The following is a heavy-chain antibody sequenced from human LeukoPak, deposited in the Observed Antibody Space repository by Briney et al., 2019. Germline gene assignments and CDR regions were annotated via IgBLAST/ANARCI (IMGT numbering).Heavy chain of an antibody. D-gene: IGHD6-19*01. CDR3: ARGLSGWYGGAYDY. Sequence: SETLSLTCAVYGGSFSGYYWSWIRQPPGKGLEWIGEINHSGSTNYNPPLKSRVTISVDTSKNQFSLKLSSVTAADTAVYYCARGLSGWYGGAYDYWGQGTLVTVSS. CDR1: GGSFSGYY. CDR2: INHSGST. V-gene: IGHV4-34*01. J-gene: IGHJ4*02.